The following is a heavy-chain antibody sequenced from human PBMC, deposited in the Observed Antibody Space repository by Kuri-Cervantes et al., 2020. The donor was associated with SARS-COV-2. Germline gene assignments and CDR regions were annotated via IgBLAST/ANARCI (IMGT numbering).Heavy chain of an antibody. CDR3: ARSGSGYYYSWYFDL. Sequence: GGSLRLSCAASGFTVSSNYMSRVRQAPGKGLEWVSVIYSGGSTYYADSVKGRFTISRDNSKNTLYLQMNSLRAEDTAVYYCARSGSGYYYSWYFDLWGRGTLVTVSS. V-gene: IGHV3-66*01. J-gene: IGHJ2*01. CDR1: GFTVSSNY. CDR2: IYSGGST. D-gene: IGHD3-22*01.